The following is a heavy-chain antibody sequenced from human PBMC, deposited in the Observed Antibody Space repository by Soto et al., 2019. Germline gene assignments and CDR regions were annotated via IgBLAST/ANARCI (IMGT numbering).Heavy chain of an antibody. Sequence: WGSLRLSCAASGFTVSSNYMSWVRQAPGKGLEWVSVIYSGGSTYYADSVKGRFTISRDNSKNTLYLQMNSLRAEDTAVYYCARDPPDYDFWSGYRRDYYYYMDVWGKGTTVTVSS. V-gene: IGHV3-66*01. CDR2: IYSGGST. J-gene: IGHJ6*03. CDR3: ARDPPDYDFWSGYRRDYYYYMDV. CDR1: GFTVSSNY. D-gene: IGHD3-3*01.